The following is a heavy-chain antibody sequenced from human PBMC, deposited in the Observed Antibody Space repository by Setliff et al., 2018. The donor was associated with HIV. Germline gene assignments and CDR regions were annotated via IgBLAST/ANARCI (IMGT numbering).Heavy chain of an antibody. J-gene: IGHJ4*02. CDR2: INENGNEK. V-gene: IGHV3-7*03. CDR1: GLTFRSFC. D-gene: IGHD2-15*01. CDR3: AREYAMAARY. Sequence: GGSLRLSCAASGLTFRSFCLSWVRQVPGKGLEWVANINENGNEKYYVDSVKGRFTISRDNAKNSLYLQMNSLRVEDTAVYYCAREYAMAARYWGRGTLVTVSS.